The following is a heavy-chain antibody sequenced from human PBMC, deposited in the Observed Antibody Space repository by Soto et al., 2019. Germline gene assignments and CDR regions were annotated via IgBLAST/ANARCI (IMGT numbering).Heavy chain of an antibody. Sequence: LSLTCTVSGDSISSDYYHWTWIRQSPGKGLEWIGYIHHSGSILYNPSLKSRVTISVDTSKNQFSLHLTSVTAADTAVYFCARGDDGGDSLDVWGQGTTVTVSS. CDR3: ARGDDGGDSLDV. CDR2: IHHSGSI. V-gene: IGHV4-30-4*08. CDR1: GDSISSDYYH. J-gene: IGHJ6*02. D-gene: IGHD2-21*02.